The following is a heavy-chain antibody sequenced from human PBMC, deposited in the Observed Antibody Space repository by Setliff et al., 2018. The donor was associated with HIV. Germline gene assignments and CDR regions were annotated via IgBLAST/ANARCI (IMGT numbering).Heavy chain of an antibody. D-gene: IGHD3-22*01. CDR1: GGSFSGY. CDR3: ARLTTTYYYDSSAYYHPV. Sequence: SETLSLTCAVYGGSFSGYWSWIRQSPGKGLEWLGEINHSGNTHYDPSLKSRLTISIDTSKNQFSLKLSSVTAADTAVYYCARLTTTYYYDSSAYYHPVWGQGTLVTVSS. V-gene: IGHV4-34*01. J-gene: IGHJ4*02. CDR2: INHSGNT.